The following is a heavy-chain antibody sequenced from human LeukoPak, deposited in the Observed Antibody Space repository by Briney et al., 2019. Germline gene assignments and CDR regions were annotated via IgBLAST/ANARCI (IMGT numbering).Heavy chain of an antibody. CDR2: ISARNGNT. Sequence: GASEKVSCKASGYTFTSYGISWVRQAPGQGLEWMGWISARNGNTNYAQKLQGRVTMTTDTSTSTAYMELRSLRSDDTAVYYCARRWYQEDWFDPWGQGTLVTVSS. J-gene: IGHJ5*02. CDR3: ARRWYQEDWFDP. CDR1: GYTFTSYG. V-gene: IGHV1-18*01. D-gene: IGHD2-2*01.